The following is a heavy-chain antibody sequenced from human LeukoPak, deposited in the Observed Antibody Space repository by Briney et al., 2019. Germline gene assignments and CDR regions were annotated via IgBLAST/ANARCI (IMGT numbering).Heavy chain of an antibody. J-gene: IGHJ6*03. CDR2: IYHSGST. Sequence: GSLRLSCAASGFTFSSYAMSWVRQPPGKGLEWIGKIYHSGSTDYNPSLKSRVSISIDKSNNQFSLKLSSVTAADTAVYYCAREGDSSGWKYYYYMDVWGKGTTVTVSS. CDR1: GFTFSSYAM. D-gene: IGHD6-19*01. V-gene: IGHV4-4*02. CDR3: AREGDSSGWKYYYYMDV.